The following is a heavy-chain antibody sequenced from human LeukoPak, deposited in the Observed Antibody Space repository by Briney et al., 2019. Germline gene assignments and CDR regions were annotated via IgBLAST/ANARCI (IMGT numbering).Heavy chain of an antibody. CDR3: ARDRASRYGMDV. CDR1: GFTFSSYE. V-gene: IGHV3-48*03. CDR2: ISSSGSTI. Sequence: GGSLRLSRAASGFTFSSYEMNWVRQAPGKGLEWVSYISSSGSTIYYADSVKGRFTISRDNAKNSLYLQMNSLRAEDTAVYYCARDRASRYGMDVWGQGTTVTVSS. D-gene: IGHD3-10*01. J-gene: IGHJ6*02.